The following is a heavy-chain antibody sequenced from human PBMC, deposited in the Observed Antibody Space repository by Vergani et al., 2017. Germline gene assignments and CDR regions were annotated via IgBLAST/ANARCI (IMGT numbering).Heavy chain of an antibody. CDR3: AKGGIPAAIFEAFDI. J-gene: IGHJ3*02. CDR2: ISWNSGSI. Sequence: EVQLVESGGGLVQPGRPLRLSCAASGFTFDDYAMHWVRQAPGKGLEWVSGISWNSGSIGYADSVKGRFTISRDNAKNSLYLQMNSLRAEDTALYYCAKGGIPAAIFEAFDIWGQGTMVTVSS. V-gene: IGHV3-9*01. D-gene: IGHD2-2*01. CDR1: GFTFDDYA.